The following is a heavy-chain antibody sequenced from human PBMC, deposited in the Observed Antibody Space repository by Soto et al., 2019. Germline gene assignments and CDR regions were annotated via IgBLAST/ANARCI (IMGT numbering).Heavy chain of an antibody. CDR2: IRSKTFGGAR. J-gene: IGHJ5*02. Sequence: GGAPRISRSTSGFTFGDYSFRRFPPGPGEGVGGGGSIRSKTFGGARESAASMKGRFTISRDDSKSIAYLQMNSLETEDTAVYYCTRTHSGYDLDWFDPWGQGTLVTVSS. D-gene: IGHD5-12*01. CDR3: TRTHSGYDLDWFDP. CDR1: GFTFGDYS. V-gene: IGHV3-49*03.